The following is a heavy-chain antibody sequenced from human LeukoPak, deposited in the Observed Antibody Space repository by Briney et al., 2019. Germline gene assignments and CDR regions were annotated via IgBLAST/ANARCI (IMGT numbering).Heavy chain of an antibody. J-gene: IGHJ6*03. CDR2: IYYSGST. CDR3: ARATYYYYYMDV. Sequence: SETLSLTCTVSGGSISSYYWSWIRQPPGKGLEWIGYIYYSGSTNYNPSLKSRVTISVDTSKNQFSQKLSSVTAADTAVYYCARATYYYYYMDVWGKGTTVTVSS. V-gene: IGHV4-59*01. CDR1: GGSISSYY.